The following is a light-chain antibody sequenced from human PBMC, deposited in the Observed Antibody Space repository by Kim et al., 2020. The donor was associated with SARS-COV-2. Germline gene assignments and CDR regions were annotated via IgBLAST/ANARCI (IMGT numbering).Light chain of an antibody. Sequence: EIVLTQSPGTLSLSPGERATLSCRASQSVSSDYLAWYQQKPGQAPRLLMYGASKRATGTPDRFSGSGSATDFTLTIGRLEPEDFAVYYCQHYGGSPYTFGQGTKLEI. J-gene: IGKJ2*01. V-gene: IGKV3-20*01. CDR1: QSVSSDY. CDR2: GAS. CDR3: QHYGGSPYT.